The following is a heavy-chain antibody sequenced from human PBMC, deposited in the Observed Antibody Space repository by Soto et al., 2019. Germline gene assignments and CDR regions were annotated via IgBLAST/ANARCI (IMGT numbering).Heavy chain of an antibody. Sequence: QLQLQESGSGLVKPSQTLSLTCAVSGGSISSGGYSWSSIRQPPGKGLEWIGYISHSGSTYYNPSLKSRVTISVDRSKSQSSLKLSSVTAADTAVYYCAGAPGHGRADDYWGQGTLVTVSS. J-gene: IGHJ4*02. V-gene: IGHV4-30-2*01. CDR1: GGSISSGGYS. CDR2: ISHSGST. CDR3: AGAPGHGRADDY. D-gene: IGHD3-10*02.